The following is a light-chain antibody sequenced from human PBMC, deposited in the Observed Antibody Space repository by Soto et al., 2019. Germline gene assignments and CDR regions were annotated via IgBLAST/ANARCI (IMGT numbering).Light chain of an antibody. CDR1: SSDVGGYNY. J-gene: IGLJ2*01. CDR3: SSYTSSNTLI. V-gene: IGLV2-14*01. CDR2: EVT. Sequence: QSALTQPASVSGSPGQSITISCTGTSSDVGGYNYVSWYQLYPGKAPKVMIYEVTNRPSGVSNRFSGSKSGNTASLTISGLQAEDEADYYCSSYTSSNTLIFGGGTQLTVL.